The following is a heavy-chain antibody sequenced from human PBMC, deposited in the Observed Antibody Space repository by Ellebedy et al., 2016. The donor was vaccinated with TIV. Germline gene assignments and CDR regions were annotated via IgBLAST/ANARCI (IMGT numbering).Heavy chain of an antibody. CDR3: ARDSDDDAFDI. J-gene: IGHJ3*02. CDR1: GFTFSTYS. Sequence: PGGSLRLSCAASGFTFSTYSMNWVRQAPGKGLEWVSSISSSTSYIYYADSVKGRFTISRDNAKNSLFLQMNSLRAEDTAVYYCARDSDDDAFDIWGQGTMVTVSS. CDR2: ISSSTSYI. V-gene: IGHV3-21*01.